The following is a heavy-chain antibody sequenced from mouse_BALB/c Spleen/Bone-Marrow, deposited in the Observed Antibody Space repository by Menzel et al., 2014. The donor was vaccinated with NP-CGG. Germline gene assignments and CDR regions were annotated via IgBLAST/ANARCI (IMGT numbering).Heavy chain of an antibody. CDR2: IYPGDGDT. Sequence: VQLQQSGAELARPGASVELACKASGYTFTSYWMQWVKQRPGQGLEWIGAIYPGDGDTRYTQKFKGKATLTADKSSSTAYMQLSSLASEDSAVYYCARGFPFDYWGQGTTLTVSS. CDR1: GYTFTSYW. J-gene: IGHJ2*01. V-gene: IGHV1-87*01. CDR3: ARGFPFDY.